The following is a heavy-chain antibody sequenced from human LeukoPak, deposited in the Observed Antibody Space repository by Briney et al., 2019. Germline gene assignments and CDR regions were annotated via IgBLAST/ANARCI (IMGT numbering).Heavy chain of an antibody. CDR3: ARSPYYYGSGSYPDY. V-gene: IGHV4-59*01. D-gene: IGHD3-10*01. CDR1: GGSISSYY. CDR2: IYYSGST. J-gene: IGHJ4*02. Sequence: SETLSLTRTVSGGSISSYYWGWIRQPPGKGLEWIGYIYYSGSTNYNPSLKSRVTISVDTSKNQFSLKLSSVTAADTAVYYCARSPYYYGSGSYPDYWGQGTLVTVSS.